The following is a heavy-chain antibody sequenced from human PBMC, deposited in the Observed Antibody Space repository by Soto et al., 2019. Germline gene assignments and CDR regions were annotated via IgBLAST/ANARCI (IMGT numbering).Heavy chain of an antibody. CDR1: GGSISSSSYY. CDR2: IYYSGST. J-gene: IGHJ4*02. V-gene: IGHV4-39*01. CDR3: ARHHDYGSGLGH. D-gene: IGHD3-10*01. Sequence: QLQLQESGPGLVKPSETLSLTCTVSGGSISSSSYYWGWIRQPPGKGLEWIGSIYYSGSTYYNPSLKSRVTLSVDTSKNQFSLKRSSVTAADTAVYYCARHHDYGSGLGHRGQGTLVTVSS.